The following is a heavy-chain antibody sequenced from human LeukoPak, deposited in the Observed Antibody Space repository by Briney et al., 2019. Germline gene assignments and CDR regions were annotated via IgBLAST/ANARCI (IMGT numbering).Heavy chain of an antibody. J-gene: IGHJ4*02. Sequence: PGGSLRLSCAASGFTFSSYAMSWVRQAPGKGLEWVSAISGSGGSTYYADSVKGRFTISRGNSKNTLYLQMNSLGAEDTAVYYCAKAGYSYGYFDYWGQGTLDTVSS. CDR3: AKAGYSYGYFDY. D-gene: IGHD5-18*01. CDR2: ISGSGGST. V-gene: IGHV3-23*01. CDR1: GFTFSSYA.